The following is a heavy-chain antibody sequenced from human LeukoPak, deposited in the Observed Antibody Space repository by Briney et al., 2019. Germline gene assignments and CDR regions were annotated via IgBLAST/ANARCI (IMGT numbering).Heavy chain of an antibody. D-gene: IGHD3-22*01. CDR1: GFTVSSKY. CDR3: TRGVGLYDSSGYAFEN. V-gene: IGHV3-53*01. J-gene: IGHJ4*02. CDR2: VYSDGGT. Sequence: GGSLRLSCAASGFTVSSKYMTWVRQAPGKGLEWLSVVYSDGGTLYADSVQGRFTISRANSKNTAYLQKTSLPAEDTAVYYITRGVGLYDSSGYAFENCGQGTLGTVSS.